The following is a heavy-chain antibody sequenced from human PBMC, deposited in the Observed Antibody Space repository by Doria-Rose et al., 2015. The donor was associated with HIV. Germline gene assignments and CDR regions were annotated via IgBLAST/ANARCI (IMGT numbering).Heavy chain of an antibody. CDR2: IFYTGST. CDR3: ARVLSGTYDY. CDR1: GGSISHYY. D-gene: IGHD1-26*01. Sequence: VQLLESGPGLVKPSETLSLTCSVSGGSISHYYWSWIRQPPGKRLEYIGDIFYTGSTNCSPSLKSRVSISIDTSKNKFSLRLSSVTAADTAVYYCARVLSGTYDYWGQGTLVTVPS. J-gene: IGHJ4*02. V-gene: IGHV4-59*01.